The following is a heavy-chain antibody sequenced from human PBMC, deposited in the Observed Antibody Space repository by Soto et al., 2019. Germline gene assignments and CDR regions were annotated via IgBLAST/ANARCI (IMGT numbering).Heavy chain of an antibody. CDR1: GFTFSSYD. Sequence: GGSLRLSCAASGFTFSSYDMSWVRQAPGKGLEWVSAISGSGGSTYYADSVKGRFTISRENSKNTLYLQMNSLRAEDTAVYYCAKGKLGTTWFDHWGQGTLVTVSS. CDR2: ISGSGGST. CDR3: AKGKLGTTWFDH. D-gene: IGHD1-7*01. V-gene: IGHV3-23*01. J-gene: IGHJ5*02.